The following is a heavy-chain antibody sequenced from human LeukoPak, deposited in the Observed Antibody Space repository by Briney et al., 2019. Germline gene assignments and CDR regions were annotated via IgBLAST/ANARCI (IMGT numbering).Heavy chain of an antibody. CDR2: INPNSGGT. Sequence: ASVKVSCKASGYTFTGYYMHWVRQAPGQGLEWMGWINPNSGGTNYAQKFQGRVTMTRDTSISTAYMGLSRLRSDDTAVYYCARGRIVVVPAATYYYYGMDVWGQGTTVTVSS. CDR3: ARGRIVVVPAATYYYYGMDV. D-gene: IGHD2-2*01. V-gene: IGHV1-2*02. J-gene: IGHJ6*02. CDR1: GYTFTGYY.